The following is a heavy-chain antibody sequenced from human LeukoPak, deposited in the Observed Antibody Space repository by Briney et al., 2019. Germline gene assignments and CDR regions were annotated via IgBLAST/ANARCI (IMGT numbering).Heavy chain of an antibody. CDR1: GFTFDDYG. CDR3: ARMDSSSSSYYYMDA. Sequence: GGSLRLSCAASGFTFDDYGMSWVRQAPGKGLEWVSGINWNGGSTGYADSVKGRFTISRDNAKNSLYLQMNSLRAEDTALYYCARMDSSSSSYYYMDAWGKGTTVTVSS. J-gene: IGHJ6*03. D-gene: IGHD6-13*01. V-gene: IGHV3-20*04. CDR2: INWNGGST.